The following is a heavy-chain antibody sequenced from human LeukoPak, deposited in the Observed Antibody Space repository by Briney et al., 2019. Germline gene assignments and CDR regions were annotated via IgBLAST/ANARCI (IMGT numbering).Heavy chain of an antibody. CDR2: ISSNEGST. V-gene: IGHV3-64*01. D-gene: IGHD3-22*01. J-gene: IGHJ4*02. Sequence: GGSLRLSCAASGFTFSSYAMHWVRQAPGKGLEYVSAISSNEGSTYYANSVKGRFTISRDNSKNTLYLQMGSLRAEDMAVYYCARAMYYYDSSGFDYWGQGTLVTVSS. CDR1: GFTFSSYA. CDR3: ARAMYYYDSSGFDY.